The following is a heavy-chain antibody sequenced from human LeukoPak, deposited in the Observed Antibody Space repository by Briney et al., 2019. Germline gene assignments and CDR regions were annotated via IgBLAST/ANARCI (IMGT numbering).Heavy chain of an antibody. CDR1: GFTFDDHS. V-gene: IGHV3-43*02. CDR2: ISGDGSST. Sequence: GGSLRLSCAASGFTFDDHSMHWVRQAPGKGLEWLSHISGDGSSTYYAVSVKGRFTISRDNSKNSLYLQMNSLRTEDTALYYCAKDSGDHWDYVWGRYRLYYYGMDVWGQGTTVTVSS. D-gene: IGHD3-16*02. CDR3: AKDSGDHWDYVWGRYRLYYYGMDV. J-gene: IGHJ6*02.